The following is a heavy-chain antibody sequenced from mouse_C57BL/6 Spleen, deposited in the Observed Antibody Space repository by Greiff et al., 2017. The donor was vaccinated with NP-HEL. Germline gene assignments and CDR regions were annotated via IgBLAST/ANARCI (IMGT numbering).Heavy chain of an antibody. CDR1: GFTFSDYG. D-gene: IGHD1-1*01. V-gene: IGHV5-17*01. CDR2: ISSGSSTI. CDR3: ARPIYYYGSSHYAMDY. J-gene: IGHJ4*01. Sequence: EVKVVESGGGLVKPGGSLKLSCAASGFTFSDYGMHWVRQAPEKGLEWVAYISSGSSTIYYADTVKGRFTISRDNAKNTLFLQMTSLRSEDTAMYYCARPIYYYGSSHYAMDYWGQGTSVTVSS.